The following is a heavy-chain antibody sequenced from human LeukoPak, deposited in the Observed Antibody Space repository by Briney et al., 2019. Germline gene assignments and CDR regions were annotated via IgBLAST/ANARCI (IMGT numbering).Heavy chain of an antibody. CDR3: ARGGFGESLESY. CDR2: IYYSGNT. D-gene: IGHD3-10*01. CDR1: DGSISSYY. Sequence: SETLSLTCTVSDGSISSYYWSWIRQPPGKGLEWIGYIYYSGNTNCNPSLKSRVTISVDTSRNQFSLKLSSVTAADTAVYYCARGGFGESLESYWGQGTLVTVSS. J-gene: IGHJ4*02. V-gene: IGHV4-59*08.